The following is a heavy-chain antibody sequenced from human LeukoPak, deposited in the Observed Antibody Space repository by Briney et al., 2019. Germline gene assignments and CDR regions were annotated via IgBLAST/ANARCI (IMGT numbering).Heavy chain of an antibody. CDR3: ARRYGSGDYFDY. V-gene: IGHV4-59*01. D-gene: IGHD3-10*01. CDR2: IYSSGST. Sequence: SETLSLTCTVSGGSISTYSWSWIRQPPGKGLEWIGYIYSSGSTNYNPSLKSRVTISVDTSKNQFSLNLSSVTAADTAAYYCARRYGSGDYFDYWGQGTLVTVSS. CDR1: GGSISTYS. J-gene: IGHJ4*02.